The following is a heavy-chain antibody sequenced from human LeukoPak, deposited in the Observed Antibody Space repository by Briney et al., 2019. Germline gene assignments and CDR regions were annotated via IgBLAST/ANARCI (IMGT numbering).Heavy chain of an antibody. D-gene: IGHD1-26*01. CDR1: GYTFTDYY. CDR2: INPKSGGT. Sequence: ASVKVSCKASGYTFTDYYIHWVRQAPGQGLEWTAWINPKSGGTNYAQKFQGRVTMTSDTSINTVYMELSRLRSDDTAVYYCARGRDSGSHTYYFDYWGQGTLVTMSS. J-gene: IGHJ4*02. CDR3: ARGRDSGSHTYYFDY. V-gene: IGHV1-2*02.